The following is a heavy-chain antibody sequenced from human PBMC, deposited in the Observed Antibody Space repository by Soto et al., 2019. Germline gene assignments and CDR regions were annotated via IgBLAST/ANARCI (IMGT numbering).Heavy chain of an antibody. CDR1: GGTFSSYA. Sequence: QVQLVQSGAEVKKPGSSVKVSCKASGGTFSSYAISWVRQAPGQGLEWMGGIIPIFGTANYAQKFQGRVTIPADESTSTAYMELSSLRSEDTAVYYCARGKRGYSGYDYENYFDYWGQGTLVTVSS. CDR2: IIPIFGTA. CDR3: ARGKRGYSGYDYENYFDY. D-gene: IGHD5-12*01. J-gene: IGHJ4*02. V-gene: IGHV1-69*01.